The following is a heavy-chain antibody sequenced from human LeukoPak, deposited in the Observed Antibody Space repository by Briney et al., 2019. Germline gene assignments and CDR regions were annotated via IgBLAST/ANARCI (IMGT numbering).Heavy chain of an antibody. J-gene: IGHJ4*02. CDR2: IIPIFGTA. CDR1: GGTFSSYA. D-gene: IGHD6-6*01. V-gene: IGHV1-69*06. CDR3: ANSYGPYSSSDLFDY. Sequence: ASVKVSCNASGGTFSSYAISWVRQAPGQGLEWMGGIIPIFGTANYAQKFRGRVTITADKSTRTAYMELSSLRAEDTAVYYCANSYGPYSSSDLFDYWGQGTLVTVSS.